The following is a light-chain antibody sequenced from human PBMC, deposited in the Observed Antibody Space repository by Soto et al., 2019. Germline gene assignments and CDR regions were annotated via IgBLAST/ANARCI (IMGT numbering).Light chain of an antibody. Sequence: DIVLTQSPGTLSVSPGERATLSCRASQTISSNYLAWYQQKPGQPPSLLIYGTSSSATGIPDRFRGSGSGTDFTVTISRLEPEDSAIFYCQQYVSWTLGQGTKGEMK. CDR1: QTISSNY. V-gene: IGKV3-20*01. CDR2: GTS. J-gene: IGKJ1*01. CDR3: QQYVSWT.